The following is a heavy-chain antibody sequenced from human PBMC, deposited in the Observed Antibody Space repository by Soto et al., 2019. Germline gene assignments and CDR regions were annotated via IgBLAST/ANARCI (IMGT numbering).Heavy chain of an antibody. Sequence: QVQLQQWGAGLLKPSETLSLTCAVYGGSFSGYYWSWIRQPPGKGLEWIGEINHSGSTNYNPSLKSRVTISVDTSKNQFSLKLSSVTAADTAVYYCARGRRGYSSSWHLPANNWFDPWGQGTLVTVSS. CDR1: GGSFSGYY. CDR2: INHSGST. J-gene: IGHJ5*02. CDR3: ARGRRGYSSSWHLPANNWFDP. V-gene: IGHV4-34*01. D-gene: IGHD6-13*01.